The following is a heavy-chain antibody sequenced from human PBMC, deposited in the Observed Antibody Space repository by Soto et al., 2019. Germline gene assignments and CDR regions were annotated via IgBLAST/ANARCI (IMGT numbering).Heavy chain of an antibody. D-gene: IGHD3-3*01. CDR2: INPNSGGT. V-gene: IGHV1-2*04. Sequence: ASVKVSCKASGYTFTGYYMHWVRQAPGQGLEWMGWINPNSGGTNYAQKFQGWVTMTRDTSISTAYMELSRLRSDDTAVYYCARDAYDFWSGSLLTRFDPWRQGTLFTASS. CDR1: GYTFTGYY. CDR3: ARDAYDFWSGSLLTRFDP. J-gene: IGHJ5*02.